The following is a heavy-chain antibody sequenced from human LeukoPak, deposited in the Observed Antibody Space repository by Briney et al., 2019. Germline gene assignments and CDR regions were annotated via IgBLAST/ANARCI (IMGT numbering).Heavy chain of an antibody. CDR1: GGTFPNYA. Sequence: AASVKVSCKASGGTFPNYAITWVRQAPGQGLEWMGGIVPGFGTADYAQNFQDRLTITADESTGTAYMELSSLRSEDTAMYYCARWDAHYHEGDNWFEPWGQGTLVTVSS. CDR3: ARWDAHYHEGDNWFEP. V-gene: IGHV1-69*13. J-gene: IGHJ5*02. CDR2: IVPGFGTA. D-gene: IGHD1-26*01.